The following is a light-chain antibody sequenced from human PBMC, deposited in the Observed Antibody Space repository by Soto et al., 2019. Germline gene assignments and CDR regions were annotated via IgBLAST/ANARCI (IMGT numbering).Light chain of an antibody. J-gene: IGKJ1*01. V-gene: IGKV1-5*01. CDR1: QSISSS. CDR2: DAS. CDR3: QQYSTYST. Sequence: DIHMTQSPSTRSGWVGGRVRIGCRASQSISSSLAWYQQKPGKAPKLLIYDASNLESGVPSIFSGSGSGTEFTLTISSLPTDNFATYYCQQYSTYSTFGQGTKVDIK.